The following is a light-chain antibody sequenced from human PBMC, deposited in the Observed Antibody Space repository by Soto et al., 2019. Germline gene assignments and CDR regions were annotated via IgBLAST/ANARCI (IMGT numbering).Light chain of an antibody. J-gene: IGLJ1*01. CDR3: ATWDASLSLLYV. V-gene: IGLV1-44*01. CDR2: NDR. Sequence: QSVLTQPPSASGTPGQRVTISCSGSSSNIGGNTVNWYQQLPGTAPRLLIYNDRQRPSGVPDRFSASKSGTSASLAISGLQSDDEADYYCATWDASLSLLYVFGTGTKLTVL. CDR1: SSNIGGNT.